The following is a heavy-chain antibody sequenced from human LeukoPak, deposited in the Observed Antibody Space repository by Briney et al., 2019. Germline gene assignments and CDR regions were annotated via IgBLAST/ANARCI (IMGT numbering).Heavy chain of an antibody. CDR2: ISSSGSTI. V-gene: IGHV3-48*03. D-gene: IGHD2-15*01. Sequence: GGSLRLSCAASGFTFSSYEMNWVRQAPGKGLEWVSYISSSGSTIYYADSVKGRFTIPRDNAKNSLYLQMNSLRAEDTAVYYCARGGDCSGGSCQDNWFDPWGQGTLVTVSS. CDR1: GFTFSSYE. J-gene: IGHJ5*02. CDR3: ARGGDCSGGSCQDNWFDP.